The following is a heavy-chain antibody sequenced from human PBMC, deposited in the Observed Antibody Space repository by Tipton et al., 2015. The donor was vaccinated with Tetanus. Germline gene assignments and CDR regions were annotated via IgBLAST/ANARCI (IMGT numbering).Heavy chain of an antibody. CDR2: INPNSGGT. Sequence: VQLVQSGAEVKKPGASVKVSCKTAGYSFTGYYIHWVRQAPGQGLEWMGWINPNSGGTNYAQKFQGRVTMTRDTSISTVYMELSRLKSDDTAVYFCARSGWAGSYYYYGMDVWGRGTTVTVSS. V-gene: IGHV1-2*02. CDR1: GYSFTGYY. CDR3: ARSGWAGSYYYYGMDV. J-gene: IGHJ6*02. D-gene: IGHD6-19*01.